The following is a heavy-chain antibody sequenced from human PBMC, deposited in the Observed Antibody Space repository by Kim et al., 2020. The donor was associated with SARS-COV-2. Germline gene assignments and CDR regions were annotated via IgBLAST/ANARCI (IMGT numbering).Heavy chain of an antibody. Sequence: GGSLRLSCAASGFTFSKAWMSWVRQAPGKGLEWFGRIKSKTDGGTTDYAAPVKARFTISRDDSRNTLYLQMNSLKTEDTAVYYCTTDMEGAAGTGADYWGQGTLVTVSS. CDR3: TTDMEGAAGTGADY. J-gene: IGHJ4*01. CDR1: GFTFSKAW. V-gene: IGHV3-15*01. CDR2: IKSKTDGGTT. D-gene: IGHD6-13*01.